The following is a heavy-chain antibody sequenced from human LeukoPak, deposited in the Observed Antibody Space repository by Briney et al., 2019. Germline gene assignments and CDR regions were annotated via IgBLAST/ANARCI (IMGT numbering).Heavy chain of an antibody. Sequence: ASVKVSCKASGGSFSNFGISWVRQAPGQGLEWMGWINPNSGGTNYAQKFQGRVTMTRDTSISTAYMELSRLRSDDTAVYYCAREGCSSTSCYSFDYWGQGTLVTVSS. CDR2: INPNSGGT. V-gene: IGHV1-2*02. D-gene: IGHD2-2*01. CDR3: AREGCSSTSCYSFDY. CDR1: GGSFSNFG. J-gene: IGHJ4*02.